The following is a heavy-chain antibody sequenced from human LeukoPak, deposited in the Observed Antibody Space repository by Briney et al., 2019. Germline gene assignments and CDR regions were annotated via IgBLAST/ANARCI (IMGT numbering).Heavy chain of an antibody. CDR2: IYYSGST. CDR1: GGSISSGGYY. D-gene: IGHD2-15*01. Sequence: PSETLSLTCTVSGGSISSGGYYWSWIRQQPGKGLEWIGYIYYSGSTYYNPSLKSRVTISVDTSKNQFSLKLSSVTAADTAVYYCARVRPHCSGGSCYLRGGWFDPWGQGTLVTVSS. J-gene: IGHJ5*02. V-gene: IGHV4-31*03. CDR3: ARVRPHCSGGSCYLRGGWFDP.